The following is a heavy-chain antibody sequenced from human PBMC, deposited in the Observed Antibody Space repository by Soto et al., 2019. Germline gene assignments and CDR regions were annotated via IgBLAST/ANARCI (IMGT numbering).Heavy chain of an antibody. Sequence: SETLSLTCTVSGGSISSYYWSWIRQPPGKGLEWIGYIYYSGSTNYNPSLKSRVTISVDTSKNQFSLKLSSVTAADTAVYYCARYFDWIYGMDVWGLGTTVTVSS. CDR3: ARYFDWIYGMDV. V-gene: IGHV4-59*01. D-gene: IGHD3-9*01. CDR2: IYYSGST. J-gene: IGHJ6*02. CDR1: GGSISSYY.